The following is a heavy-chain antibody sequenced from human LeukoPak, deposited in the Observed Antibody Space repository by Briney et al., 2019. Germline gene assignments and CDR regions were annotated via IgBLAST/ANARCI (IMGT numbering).Heavy chain of an antibody. CDR2: ISSTGSTI. V-gene: IGHV3-48*03. D-gene: IGHD4-23*01. CDR1: GFIFSTYE. J-gene: IGHJ1*01. CDR3: ARDRGNSVGFFQH. Sequence: GGSLRLSCEASGFIFSTYEMNWVRQAPGKGLDWVSYISSTGSTINYADSVKGRFTISRDNAKNSLYLQMNSLRAEDTAVYYCARDRGNSVGFFQHWGQGTLVTVSS.